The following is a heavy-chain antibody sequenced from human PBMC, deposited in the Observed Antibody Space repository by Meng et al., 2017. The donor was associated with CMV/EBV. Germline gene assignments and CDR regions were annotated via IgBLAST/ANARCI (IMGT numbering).Heavy chain of an antibody. CDR2: ISSSGSTI. Sequence: GESLKISCAASGFTFSSYEMNWVRQAPGKGLEWVSYISSSGSTIYYADSVKGRFTISRDNAKNSLYLQMNSLRAEDTAVYYCARGDRIVVVTAAIQKVTYYYYYGMDVWGQGTTVTVSS. CDR1: GFTFSSYE. CDR3: ARGDRIVVVTAAIQKVTYYYYYGMDV. J-gene: IGHJ6*02. D-gene: IGHD2-2*02. V-gene: IGHV3-48*03.